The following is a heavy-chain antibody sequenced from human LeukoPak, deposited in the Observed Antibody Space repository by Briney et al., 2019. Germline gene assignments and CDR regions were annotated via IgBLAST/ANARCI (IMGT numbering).Heavy chain of an antibody. CDR1: GGSISSGGYS. CDR3: ARVLRYFDWSRDYYYYMDV. D-gene: IGHD3-9*01. J-gene: IGHJ6*03. CDR2: IYYSGST. V-gene: IGHV4-61*08. Sequence: PSETLSLTCAVSGGSISSGGYSWSWIRQPPGKGLEWIGYIYYSGSTNYNPSLKSRVTISVDTSKNQFSLKLSSVTAADTAVYYCARVLRYFDWSRDYYYYMDVWGKGTTVTISS.